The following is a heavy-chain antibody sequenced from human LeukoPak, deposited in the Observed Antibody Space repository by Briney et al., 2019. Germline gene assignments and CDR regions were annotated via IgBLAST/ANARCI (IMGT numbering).Heavy chain of an antibody. D-gene: IGHD4-11*01. Sequence: GGSLRLSCAASGFTFSSYAMHWVRQAPGKGLEWVAVISYDGSNKYYADSVKGRFTISRDNSKNTLYLQMNSLRAEDTAVYYCAREAVSYGMDVWGQGTTVTVSS. CDR2: ISYDGSNK. CDR1: GFTFSSYA. V-gene: IGHV3-30-3*01. CDR3: AREAVSYGMDV. J-gene: IGHJ6*02.